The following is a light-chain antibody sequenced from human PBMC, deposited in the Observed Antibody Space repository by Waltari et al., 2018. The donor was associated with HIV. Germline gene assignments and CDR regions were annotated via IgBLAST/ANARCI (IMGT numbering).Light chain of an antibody. V-gene: IGLV3-9*01. CDR2: ADS. J-gene: IGLJ3*02. CDR1: YIGAKS. CDR3: QVWDSGIVV. Sequence: YDVTQRPSLSVALGQTAKITCGGNYIGAKSVHWYQQKAGQAPLLVIYADSGRPSGVPDRYSGSSSGDMATLTITRVQSGDEAHYYCQVWDSGIVVFGGGTKLTVL.